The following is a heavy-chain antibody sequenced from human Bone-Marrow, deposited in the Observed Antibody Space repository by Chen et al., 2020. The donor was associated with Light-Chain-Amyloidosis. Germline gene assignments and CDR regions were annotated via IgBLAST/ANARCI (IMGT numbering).Heavy chain of an antibody. Sequence: QVQLVQSGPEMKKPGASLNVSCKASGYTLTSFVLNWVRQAPGQGLEWRGRISTFNGNTNYAQKFQGRVTMSTDASTSTAYLELKKLTFDDTAVYYCARQYSLNWFDIWGQGTLISVSS. CDR3: ARQYSLNWFDI. CDR2: ISTFNGNT. D-gene: IGHD2-21*01. J-gene: IGHJ5*02. CDR1: GYTLTSFV. V-gene: IGHV1-18*01.